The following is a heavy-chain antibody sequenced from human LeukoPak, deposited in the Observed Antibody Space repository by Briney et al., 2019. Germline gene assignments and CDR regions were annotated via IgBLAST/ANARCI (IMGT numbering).Heavy chain of an antibody. CDR3: SGDRVAVARSFQH. V-gene: IGHV4-4*07. CDR2: IYSSGSTSGST. D-gene: IGHD6-19*01. Sequence: PSETLSLTCTVSGGSISSYYWSWIRQPAGKGLEWIGRIYSSGSTSGSTNYNPSLKSRVTMSLDTSKNQFSLKLSSVTAADTAVYYCSGDRVAVARSFQHWGQGTLVTVSS. J-gene: IGHJ1*01. CDR1: GGSISSYY.